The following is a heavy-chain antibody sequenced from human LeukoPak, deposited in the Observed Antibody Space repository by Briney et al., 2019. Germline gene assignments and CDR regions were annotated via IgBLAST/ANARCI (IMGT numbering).Heavy chain of an antibody. Sequence: GASVKVSCKAFGYTFTSNYMHWVRQAPGQGPEWMGVISPSGGSTTYAQKFQGRVTLTRDMSTSTDYLELSSLRSDDTAVYYCARQSSSWYHWFDPWGQGTLVTVSS. J-gene: IGHJ5*02. CDR2: ISPSGGST. D-gene: IGHD6-13*01. V-gene: IGHV1-46*01. CDR3: ARQSSSWYHWFDP. CDR1: GYTFTSNY.